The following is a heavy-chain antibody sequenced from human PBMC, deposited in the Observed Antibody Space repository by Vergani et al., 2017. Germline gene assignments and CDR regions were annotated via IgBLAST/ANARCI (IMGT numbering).Heavy chain of an antibody. Sequence: QVQLVESGGGVVQPGRSLRLSCAASGFTFNQYGMHWVRQAPGKGLEWVAVTWYDGNNKKYADSVKGRFTISRDNSKSTVYLQMNSLRDEDTGVYYCARDLRLLYNRFDPWGQGTLVTVSS. CDR1: GFTFNQYG. V-gene: IGHV3-33*01. D-gene: IGHD1-14*01. CDR2: TWYDGNNK. J-gene: IGHJ5*02. CDR3: ARDLRLLYNRFDP.